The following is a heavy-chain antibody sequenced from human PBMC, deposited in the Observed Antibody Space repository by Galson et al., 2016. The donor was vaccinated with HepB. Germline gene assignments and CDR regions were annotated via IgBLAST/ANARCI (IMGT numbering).Heavy chain of an antibody. J-gene: IGHJ3*01. CDR2: ISSSSDEI. V-gene: IGHV3-21*05. Sequence: SLRLSCAVSGFSLKYYAMSWVRQAPGKGLEWVSKISSSSDEIRYADSLKGRFTISRDNARSSLFLQMNSLRAEDTAVYYCARDWGGGAFDVWGQGTLVIVSS. D-gene: IGHD7-27*01. CDR3: ARDWGGGAFDV. CDR1: GFSLKYYA.